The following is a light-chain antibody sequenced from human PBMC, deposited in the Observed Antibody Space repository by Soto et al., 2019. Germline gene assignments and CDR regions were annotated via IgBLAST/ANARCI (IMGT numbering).Light chain of an antibody. CDR2: AAS. CDR3: QKYNSAPWT. J-gene: IGKJ1*01. V-gene: IGKV1-27*01. Sequence: DIPMTQSPSSLSASVGDRVTITCRASQGLSNYLAWFQQKPGKRPKLLIYAASTLQSGVPSRFSGSGSGTDFTLTISSLQPEDVATYYCQKYNSAPWTFGQGTKVEIK. CDR1: QGLSNY.